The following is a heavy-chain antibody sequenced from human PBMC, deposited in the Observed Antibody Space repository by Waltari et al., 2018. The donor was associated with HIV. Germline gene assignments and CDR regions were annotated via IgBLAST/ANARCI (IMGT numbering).Heavy chain of an antibody. Sequence: QVQLVQSGAEVKKPGASVKVSCKASGYTFTSYDINWVRQAPGQGLEWMGWMKHNSANPGYAQSFQGRVTMTRNTSRGTAYMELSSRRSEDTAVYYCARNGVRGDRYFDYWGQGTLVTVSS. CDR2: MKHNSANP. CDR1: GYTFTSYD. V-gene: IGHV1-8*01. CDR3: ARNGVRGDRYFDY. J-gene: IGHJ4*02. D-gene: IGHD3-16*01.